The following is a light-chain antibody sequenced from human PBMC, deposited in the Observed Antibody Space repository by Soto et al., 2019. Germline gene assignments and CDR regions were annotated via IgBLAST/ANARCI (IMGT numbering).Light chain of an antibody. CDR2: AAS. CDR1: QGIRSY. Sequence: AIRMTQSPSSLSASTGDRVTITCRASQGIRSYLAWYQQKPGKAPKLLIYAASTLQSGVPSRFSGSGSGTDFTLTISCLQSEDFATYYCQQYYSYPFTVGPGTKVDSK. V-gene: IGKV1-8*01. CDR3: QQYYSYPFT. J-gene: IGKJ3*01.